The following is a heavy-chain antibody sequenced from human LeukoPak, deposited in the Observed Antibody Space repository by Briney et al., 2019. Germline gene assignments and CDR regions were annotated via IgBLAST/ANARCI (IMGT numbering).Heavy chain of an antibody. CDR2: ISSSGSTI. CDR3: AELGITMIGGV. D-gene: IGHD3-10*02. CDR1: GFTFSSYE. V-gene: IGHV3-48*03. J-gene: IGHJ6*04. Sequence: GGSLRLSCAASGFTFSSYEMNWVRQAPGKGLERVSYISSSGSTIYYADSVKGRFTISRDNAKNSMYLQMNSLRAEDTAVYYCAELGITMIGGVWGKGTTVTVSS.